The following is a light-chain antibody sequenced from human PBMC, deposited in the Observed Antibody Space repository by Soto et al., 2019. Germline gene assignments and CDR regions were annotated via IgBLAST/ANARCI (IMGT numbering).Light chain of an antibody. CDR2: GAS. CDR1: QSVSSSY. J-gene: IGKJ4*01. CDR3: HQYGSSPPT. V-gene: IGKV3-20*01. Sequence: EIVLTQSPGTLSLSPGERATLSCRASQSVSSSYLAWYQQKPGQAPRLLIYGASSRATGIPDRFSGSGSGTDFTLTISRLEPADFAVYYCHQYGSSPPTFGGGTKVEIK.